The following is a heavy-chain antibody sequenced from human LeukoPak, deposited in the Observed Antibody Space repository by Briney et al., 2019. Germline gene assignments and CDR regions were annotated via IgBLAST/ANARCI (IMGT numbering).Heavy chain of an antibody. J-gene: IGHJ4*02. CDR3: ARESSGSYLAY. CDR2: ISVYNGNT. CDR1: GYTFTDYG. Sequence: ASVKVSCKASGYTFTDYGIHWVRQAPGQGLEWMGGISVYNGNTNHAQRFQGRVTMTTETSTTTAYMELRGLRSDDTAIYYCARESSGSYLAYWGQGTLVTVSS. V-gene: IGHV1-18*04. D-gene: IGHD3-10*01.